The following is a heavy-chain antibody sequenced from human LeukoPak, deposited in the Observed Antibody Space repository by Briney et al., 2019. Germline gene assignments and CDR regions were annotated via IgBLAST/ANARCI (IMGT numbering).Heavy chain of an antibody. V-gene: IGHV3-23*01. J-gene: IGHJ4*02. D-gene: IGHD3-10*01. CDR2: LSGSGGST. CDR1: GFTFSSYA. Sequence: GGSLRLSCAASGFTFSSYAMSWVRQAPGKGLEWVSTLSGSGGSTFYADSVKGRFTISRDNPKNTLYLQMNSLRVEDTAVYYCASFLQARGYWGQGALVTVSS. CDR3: ASFLQARGY.